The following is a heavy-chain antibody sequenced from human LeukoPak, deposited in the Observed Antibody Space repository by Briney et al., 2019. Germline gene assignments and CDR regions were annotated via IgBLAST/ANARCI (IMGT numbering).Heavy chain of an antibody. D-gene: IGHD3-3*01. CDR1: GFTFSSYW. Sequence: GGSLRLSCAASGFTFSSYWMHWVRQAPGKWLVWVSRINSDGSSTSYADSVKGRFTISRDNAKNTLYLQMNSLRAEDTAVYYCASAVFNWFDPWGQGTLVTVSS. CDR3: ASAVFNWFDP. J-gene: IGHJ5*02. CDR2: INSDGSST. V-gene: IGHV3-74*01.